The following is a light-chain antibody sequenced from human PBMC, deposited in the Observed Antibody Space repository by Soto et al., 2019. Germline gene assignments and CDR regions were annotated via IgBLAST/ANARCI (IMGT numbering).Light chain of an antibody. CDR1: QTINSW. CDR3: QPYDSYSSAP. J-gene: IGKJ1*01. Sequence: DIQMTQSPSTLSASVGDRVTITCRASQTINSWLAWYQQKPGKAPKVLIFDASSLKTGVPSRFSGSGSGTEFTLTISNLQPDDFATYSCQPYDSYSSAPFGQGTKVDIK. V-gene: IGKV1-5*01. CDR2: DAS.